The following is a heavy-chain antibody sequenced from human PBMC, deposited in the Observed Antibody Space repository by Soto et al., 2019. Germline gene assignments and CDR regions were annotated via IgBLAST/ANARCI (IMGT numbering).Heavy chain of an antibody. CDR1: GGTFSSYA. Sequence: QVQLVQSGAEVKKPGSSVKVSCKASGGTFSSYAISWVRQAPGQGLEWMGGIIPIFGTANYAEKFQGRVTITADESTSTAYMELSSLRSDDTAVYYCARAVVVVQDDIFDYWGQGTLVTVSS. V-gene: IGHV1-69*01. CDR3: ARAVVVVQDDIFDY. CDR2: IIPIFGTA. D-gene: IGHD2-21*01. J-gene: IGHJ4*02.